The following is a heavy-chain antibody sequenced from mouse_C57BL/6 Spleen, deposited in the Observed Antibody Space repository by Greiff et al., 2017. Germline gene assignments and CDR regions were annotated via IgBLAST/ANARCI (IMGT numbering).Heavy chain of an antibody. Sequence: VQLQQPGAELVLPGASVKLSCKASGYTFTSYWMHWVKQRPGQGLEWIGEIDPSDSYTNYNQKFKGKSTLTVDTSSSTAYMQLSSLTSEDSAVYYCARSLCYSNGVYYLDYWGQGTTLTVSS. CDR2: IDPSDSYT. V-gene: IGHV1-69*01. CDR1: GYTFTSYW. CDR3: ARSLCYSNGVYYLDY. D-gene: IGHD2-5*01. J-gene: IGHJ2*01.